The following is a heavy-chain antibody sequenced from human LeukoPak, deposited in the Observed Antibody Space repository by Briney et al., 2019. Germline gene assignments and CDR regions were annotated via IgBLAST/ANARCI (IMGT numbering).Heavy chain of an antibody. V-gene: IGHV3-23*01. CDR3: APSVSSSPYFDY. CDR2: ISGSGGST. D-gene: IGHD6-6*01. CDR1: GFTFSNYA. J-gene: IGHJ4*02. Sequence: GGSLRFSCAASGFTFSNYAINWVRHTPGKALPWVSAISGSGGSTYYADSVKGRFTIARDNSKNTLYLQMNSLRAEDTAVYYCAPSVSSSPYFDYWGQGTLVTVSS.